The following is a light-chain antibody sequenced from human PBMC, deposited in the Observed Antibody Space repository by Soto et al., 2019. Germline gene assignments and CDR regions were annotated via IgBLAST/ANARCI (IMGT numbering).Light chain of an antibody. CDR2: GAS. Sequence: EIVLTQSPGTLSLSPGERATLSCRASQSVSSSYLAWYQQKPGQAPRLLIYGASSRSTGIPDRFSGSGSGTGFTLTISRLEPEDFAVYYCQQYGSSPRTFGQGTKLEIK. CDR3: QQYGSSPRT. V-gene: IGKV3-20*01. J-gene: IGKJ2*01. CDR1: QSVSSSY.